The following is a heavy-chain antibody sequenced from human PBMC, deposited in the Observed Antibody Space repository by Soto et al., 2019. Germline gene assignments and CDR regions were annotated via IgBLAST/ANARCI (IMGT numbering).Heavy chain of an antibody. D-gene: IGHD6-19*01. V-gene: IGHV3-74*01. CDR3: ARGGSSGWSYAFEH. CDR2: ISSDGSST. CDR1: GFTFSRYW. J-gene: IGHJ1*01. Sequence: EVQLVESGGDLVQPGGSLRLSCAASGFTFSRYWMHWVRQAPGKGLVWVSRISSDGSSTSYADSVKGRVSISRDNGKNTRYLQLNRLRVEDTAVFYCARGGSSGWSYAFEHWGQGTLVTVSS.